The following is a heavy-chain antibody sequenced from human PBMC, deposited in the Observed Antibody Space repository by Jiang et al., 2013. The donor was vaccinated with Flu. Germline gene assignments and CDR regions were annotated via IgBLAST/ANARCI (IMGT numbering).Heavy chain of an antibody. V-gene: IGHV4-59*12. CDR1: GDSINNYY. CDR3: ASQKLWGGMDV. J-gene: IGHJ6*04. CDR2: IYYSGST. Sequence: GLVKPSETLSLTCTVSGDSINNYYWSWIRQPPGKGLEWIGYIYYSGSTNYNPSLKSRVTISVDTSKNQFSLKLSSVTAADTAVYYCASQKLWGGMDVWGEGTTVTVSS. D-gene: IGHD3-16*01.